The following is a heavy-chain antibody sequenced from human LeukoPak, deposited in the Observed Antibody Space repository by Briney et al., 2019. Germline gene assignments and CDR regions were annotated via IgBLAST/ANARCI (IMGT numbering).Heavy chain of an antibody. CDR1: GFTFSIYS. J-gene: IGHJ4*02. CDR2: ISSSSSTL. V-gene: IGHV3-48*02. Sequence: GGSLRLSCAASGFTFSIYSMNWVRQAPGKGLEWVSYISSSSSTLYYADSVKGRFTISRDSAKNSLYLQMNSLRDDDTAVYYCARDGYGDYAVDYWGQGTLVTVSS. D-gene: IGHD4-17*01. CDR3: ARDGYGDYAVDY.